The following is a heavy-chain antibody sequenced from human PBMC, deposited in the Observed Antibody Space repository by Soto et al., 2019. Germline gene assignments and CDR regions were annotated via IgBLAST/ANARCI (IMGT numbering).Heavy chain of an antibody. J-gene: IGHJ4*02. CDR3: AKGSRGYCGGGSCPPQPYFDY. V-gene: IGHV4-34*10. D-gene: IGHD2-15*01. CDR2: INHSGST. Sequence: SETLSLTCAVYGGSFSGYYWSWIRQPPGKGLEWIGEINHSGSTNYNPSLKGRFTISRDNSKNTVYLQMNSLRAEDTAVYYCAKGSRGYCGGGSCPPQPYFDYWGQGTLVTVSS. CDR1: GGSFSGYY.